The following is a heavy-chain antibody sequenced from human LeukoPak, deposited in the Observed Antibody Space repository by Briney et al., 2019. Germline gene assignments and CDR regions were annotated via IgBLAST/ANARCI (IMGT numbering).Heavy chain of an antibody. CDR3: ARVAAGTVDY. V-gene: IGHV4-59*01. Sequence: PSETLSLTCTVSGGSISSYYWSWIRQPPGKGLEWIGCIYYSGSTNYNPSLKSRVTISVDTSKNQFSLKLSSVTAADTAVYYCARVAAGTVDYWGQGTLVTVS. J-gene: IGHJ4*02. D-gene: IGHD6-13*01. CDR1: GGSISSYY. CDR2: IYYSGST.